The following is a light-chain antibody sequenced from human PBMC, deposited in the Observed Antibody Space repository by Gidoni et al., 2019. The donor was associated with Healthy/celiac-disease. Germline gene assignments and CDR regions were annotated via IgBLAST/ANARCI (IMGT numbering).Light chain of an antibody. CDR2: AAS. CDR1: QAISSY. Sequence: ATRMTQQPSSLSASTGDRVPITCRASQAISSYLAWYQQHPGKAPKLLIYAASTLQSWVPSMFSGSGSGTDFTLSIRCLKSEQFATYYCQQYYSYPSLTFGGGTKVEIK. V-gene: IGKV1-8*01. J-gene: IGKJ4*01. CDR3: QQYYSYPSLT.